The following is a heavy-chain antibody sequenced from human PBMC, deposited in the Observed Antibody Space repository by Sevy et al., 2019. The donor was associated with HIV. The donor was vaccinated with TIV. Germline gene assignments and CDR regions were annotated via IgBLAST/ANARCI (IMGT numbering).Heavy chain of an antibody. Sequence: GGSLRLSCAASGFTFSSYAMNWVRQAPGKGLEWVALISYDGNNKYYADSVKGRFTISRDNSKNTLYLQMNSLRAEDTAVYYCATFSGYSSSWRYYWGQGTLVTVSS. CDR2: ISYDGNNK. CDR3: ATFSGYSSSWRYY. CDR1: GFTFSSYA. J-gene: IGHJ4*02. V-gene: IGHV3-30*04. D-gene: IGHD6-13*01.